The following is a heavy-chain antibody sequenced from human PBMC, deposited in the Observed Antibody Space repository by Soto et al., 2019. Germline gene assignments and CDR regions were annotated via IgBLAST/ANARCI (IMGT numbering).Heavy chain of an antibody. CDR1: GGSISSGQDY. J-gene: IGHJ5*02. CDR2: IHDNGNT. Sequence: QVQRRESGPGLVRPSETLSLTCTVSGGSISSGQDYWSWIRQRPGNGREWIGYIHDNGNTDYNPSLPSRLIISVDTSKNQFSMNLRSVTAADTAVYYCATTGAYCSGGNCYFRDWFDPWGTGILVTVSS. V-gene: IGHV4-31*03. D-gene: IGHD2-15*01. CDR3: ATTGAYCSGGNCYFRDWFDP.